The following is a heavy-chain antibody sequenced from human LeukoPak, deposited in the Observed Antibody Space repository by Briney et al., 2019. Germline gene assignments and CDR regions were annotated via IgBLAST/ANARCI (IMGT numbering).Heavy chain of an antibody. J-gene: IGHJ4*02. CDR1: GFTFDDYA. Sequence: PGGSLRLSCAASGFTFDDYAMHWVRQAPGKGLEWVSGISWNSGSIGHADSVKGRFTISRGNAKNSLYLQMNSLRAEDTALYYCAKDISDSSGWYVFDYWGQGTLVTVPS. CDR3: AKDISDSSGWYVFDY. CDR2: ISWNSGSI. V-gene: IGHV3-9*01. D-gene: IGHD6-19*01.